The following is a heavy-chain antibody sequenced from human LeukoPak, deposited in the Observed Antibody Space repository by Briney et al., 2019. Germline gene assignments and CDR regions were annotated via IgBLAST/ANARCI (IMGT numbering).Heavy chain of an antibody. V-gene: IGHV4-61*05. CDR3: AGGFGEFTIDY. Sequence: PSETLSLTCTVSGGSISSSSYYWGWIRQPPGKGLEWIGYIYYSGSTNYNPSLKSRVTISVDTSKNQFSLKLSSVTAADTAVYCCAGGFGEFTIDYWGQGTLVTVSS. CDR2: IYYSGST. J-gene: IGHJ4*02. D-gene: IGHD3-10*01. CDR1: GGSISSSSYY.